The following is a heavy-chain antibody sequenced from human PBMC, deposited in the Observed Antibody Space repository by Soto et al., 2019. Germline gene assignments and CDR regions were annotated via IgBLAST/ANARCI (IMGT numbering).Heavy chain of an antibody. V-gene: IGHV4-39*01. CDR3: SRLGGYCSSTSCYPFDC. Sequence: PSETLSLTCTVSGGSVSSISNFWGWIRQPPGKGLEFIGIIYYSGSTYYNPSLKSRVTISVDASKNQFSLKMSSVTAADTAVYFCSRLGGYCSSTSCYPFDCWGQGTLVTVSS. J-gene: IGHJ4*02. D-gene: IGHD2-2*01. CDR2: IYYSGST. CDR1: GGSVSSISNF.